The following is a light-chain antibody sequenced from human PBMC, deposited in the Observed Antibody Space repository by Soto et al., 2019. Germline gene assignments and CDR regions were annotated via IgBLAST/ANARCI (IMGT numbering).Light chain of an antibody. Sequence: QSSLPQPASVSGSPGQSITISCTGTSSDVGGYNYVSWYQQHPVKAPKLIIYDVSSRPSGVSTRFSGSKSGNTASLTISGLQAEDEADYYCNSYTSSSTQYVFGTGTKVTVL. V-gene: IGLV2-14*01. J-gene: IGLJ1*01. CDR3: NSYTSSSTQYV. CDR2: DVS. CDR1: SSDVGGYNY.